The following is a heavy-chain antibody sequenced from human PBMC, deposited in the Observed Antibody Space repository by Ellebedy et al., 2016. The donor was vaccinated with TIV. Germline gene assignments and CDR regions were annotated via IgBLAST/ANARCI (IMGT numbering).Heavy chain of an antibody. CDR3: ARALRECSSTSCYYYYYYYMDV. V-gene: IGHV3-23*01. CDR2: ISGSGGST. CDR1: GFTFSSYA. Sequence: GESLKISXAASGFTFSSYAMSWVRQAPGKGLEWVSAISGSGGSTYYADSVKGRFTISRDNAKNSLYLQMNSLRDEDTAVYYCARALRECSSTSCYYYYYYYMDVWGKGTTVTVSS. D-gene: IGHD2-2*01. J-gene: IGHJ6*03.